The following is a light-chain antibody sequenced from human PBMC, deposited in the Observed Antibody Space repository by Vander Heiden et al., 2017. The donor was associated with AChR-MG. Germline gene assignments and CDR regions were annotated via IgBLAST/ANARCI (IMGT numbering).Light chain of an antibody. Sequence: DIQMTQSPSSLSASVGDRVTITCQASQDIRNFLNWYQQKPGKAPKVLIYDTSNLERGVPSRFSGSGFGTHFTLTISSLQAEDIATYYCQQYDHFPLTFGGGTTVKVEIK. CDR2: DTS. CDR1: QDIRNF. V-gene: IGKV1-33*01. J-gene: IGKJ4*01. CDR3: QQYDHFPLT.